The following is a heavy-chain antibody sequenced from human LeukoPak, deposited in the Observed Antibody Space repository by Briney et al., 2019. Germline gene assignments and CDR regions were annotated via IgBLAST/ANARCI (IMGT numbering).Heavy chain of an antibody. D-gene: IGHD2-2*01. CDR2: IVVGSGIT. V-gene: IGHV1-58*02. Sequence: SVKVSCKASGVPLSSPAMQWVRQARGQRLEWIGWIVVGSGITNYAQKFQERVTITRDMSTSTAYMELSSLRSEDTAVYYCAAGGRVPAAWRANYYHYYMDVWGKGTTVTVSS. J-gene: IGHJ6*03. CDR1: GVPLSSPA. CDR3: AAGGRVPAAWRANYYHYYMDV.